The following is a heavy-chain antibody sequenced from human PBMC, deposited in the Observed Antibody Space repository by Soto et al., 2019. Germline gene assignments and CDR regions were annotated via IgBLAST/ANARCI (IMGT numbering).Heavy chain of an antibody. CDR3: AKDLPSDY. CDR2: ISYDGSNK. J-gene: IGHJ4*02. V-gene: IGHV3-30*18. CDR1: GFTFSSYG. Sequence: QVQLVESGGGVVQPGRSLRLSCAASGFTFSSYGMHWVRQAPGKGLEWVAVISYDGSNKYYADSVKGRFTISRDNSKNMLYLQMNCLRAEDTAVYYCAKDLPSDYWGQGTLVTVSS.